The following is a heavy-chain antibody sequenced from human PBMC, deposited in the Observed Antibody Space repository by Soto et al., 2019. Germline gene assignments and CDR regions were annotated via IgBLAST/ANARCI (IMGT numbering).Heavy chain of an antibody. J-gene: IGHJ5*02. D-gene: IGHD3-10*01. V-gene: IGHV3-30-3*01. CDR2: ISDDGTNK. CDR3: PREGHGDWFDP. CDR1: GFTFSTYA. Sequence: SLRLSCAASGFTFSTYAMHWVRQAPGKGLEWVATISDDGTNKYYADSVKGRFTISRDNSKDTLYLQMNSLRAEDTAVYYCPREGHGDWFDPWGQGTLVTVSS.